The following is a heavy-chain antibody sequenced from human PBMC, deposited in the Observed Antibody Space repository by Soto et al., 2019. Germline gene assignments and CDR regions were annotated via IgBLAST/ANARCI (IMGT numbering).Heavy chain of an antibody. V-gene: IGHV4-59*01. J-gene: IGHJ4*02. Sequence: SETLSLTCAVSGGSISSYYWSWIRQPPGKGLEWIGYIYYSGSTNYNPSLKSRVTISVDTSKNQFSLKLSSVTAADTAVYYCARTLYSYGPRFDYWGQGTLVTVSS. CDR2: IYYSGST. D-gene: IGHD5-18*01. CDR1: GGSISSYY. CDR3: ARTLYSYGPRFDY.